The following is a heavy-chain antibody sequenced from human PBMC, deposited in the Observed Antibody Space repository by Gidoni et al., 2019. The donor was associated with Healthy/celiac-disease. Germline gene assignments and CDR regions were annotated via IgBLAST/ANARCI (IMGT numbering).Heavy chain of an antibody. CDR3: TTDLWGGYYDYIWGSYREIDY. D-gene: IGHD3-16*02. CDR1: GFTFSNAW. CDR2: IKSKTDGGTT. J-gene: IGHJ4*02. Sequence: EVQLVESGGGLVKPGGSLRLSCAASGFTFSNAWMSWVRQAPGKGLEWVGRIKSKTDGGTTDYAAPVKGRFTISRDDSKNTLYLQMNSLKTEDTAVYYCTTDLWGGYYDYIWGSYREIDYWGQGTLVTVSS. V-gene: IGHV3-15*01.